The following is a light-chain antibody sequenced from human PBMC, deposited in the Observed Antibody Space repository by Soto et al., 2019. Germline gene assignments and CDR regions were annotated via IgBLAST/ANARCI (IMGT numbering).Light chain of an antibody. J-gene: IGLJ1*01. Sequence: QSALTQPPSVSGSPGQRVTISCTGSSSNIGAGYDVHWYQQLPGTAPKLLIYGNSNRPSGVPDRFSGSKSGTSASLAITGLQAEDEADYSCQSYDSSLSVFYVFGTGTKVTAL. V-gene: IGLV1-40*01. CDR3: QSYDSSLSVFYV. CDR1: SSNIGAGYD. CDR2: GNS.